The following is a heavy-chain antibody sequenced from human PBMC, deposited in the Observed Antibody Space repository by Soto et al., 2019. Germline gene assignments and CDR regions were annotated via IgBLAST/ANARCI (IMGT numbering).Heavy chain of an antibody. D-gene: IGHD6-19*01. CDR1: GFTVSSNY. V-gene: IGHV3-53*04. CDR3: AVAGTRGDYYYYYYMDV. J-gene: IGHJ6*03. CDR2: IYSGGST. Sequence: EVQLVESGGGLVQPGGSLRLSCAASGFTVSSNYMSWVRQAPGKGLEWVSVIYSGGSTYYADSVKGRFTISRNNSKNTLYLQRNSLRADDTAVYYCAVAGTRGDYYYYYYMDVWGKGTTVTVSS.